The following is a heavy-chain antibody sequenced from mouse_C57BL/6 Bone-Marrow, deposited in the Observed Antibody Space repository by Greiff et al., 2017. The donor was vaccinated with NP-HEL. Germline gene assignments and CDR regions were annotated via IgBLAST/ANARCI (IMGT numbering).Heavy chain of an antibody. D-gene: IGHD2-4*01. J-gene: IGHJ3*01. Sequence: VQLQQSGPELVKPGASVKISCKASGYSFTGYYMNWVKQSPEKSLEWIGEINPSTGGTTYNQKFKAKATLTVDKSSSTAYMQLKSLTSEDSAVYYCARPFYYDYLAWFAYWGQGTLVTVSA. CDR2: INPSTGGT. CDR3: ARPFYYDYLAWFAY. CDR1: GYSFTGYY. V-gene: IGHV1-42*01.